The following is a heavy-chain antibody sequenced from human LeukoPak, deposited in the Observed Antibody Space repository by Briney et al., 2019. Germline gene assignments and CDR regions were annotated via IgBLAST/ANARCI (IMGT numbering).Heavy chain of an antibody. Sequence: SETLSLTCAVYGGSFSGYYWSWIRQPPGKGLEWIGEINHSGSTNYNPSLKSRVTISVDTYKNQLSLKLSSVTAADTAVYYCARAFFGAAAGTLFDYWGRGTLVTVSS. CDR3: ARAFFGAAAGTLFDY. CDR1: GGSFSGYY. D-gene: IGHD6-13*01. CDR2: INHSGST. J-gene: IGHJ4*02. V-gene: IGHV4-34*01.